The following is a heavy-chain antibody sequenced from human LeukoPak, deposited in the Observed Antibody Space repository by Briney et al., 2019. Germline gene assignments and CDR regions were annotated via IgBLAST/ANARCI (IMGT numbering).Heavy chain of an antibody. CDR1: GFYFRDHW. D-gene: IGHD3-22*01. V-gene: IGHV4-4*02. CDR3: AGLVGRYSSGLYYYYFDY. J-gene: IGHJ4*02. CDR2: MYLSGTT. Sequence: GSLRLSCAASGFYFRDHWMDWVRQPPGKGLEWIGEMYLSGTTHSNPSVKSRVTISIDKSKNQFFLNLSSVTAADTAVYYCAGLVGRYSSGLYYYYFDYWGQGTLVTVSS.